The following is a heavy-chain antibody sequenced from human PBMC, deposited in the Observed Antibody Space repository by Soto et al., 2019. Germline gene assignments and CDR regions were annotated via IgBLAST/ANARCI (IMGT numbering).Heavy chain of an antibody. D-gene: IGHD5-12*01. CDR3: AREGFGPRKNHGYPNWGWFDP. J-gene: IGHJ5*02. CDR2: IIPILGIA. V-gene: IGHV1-69*04. Sequence: GASVKVSCKASGGTFSSYTISWVRQAPGQGLEWMGRIIPILGIANYAQKFQGRVTITADKSTSTAYMELSSLRSEDTAVYYCAREGFGPRKNHGYPNWGWFDPWGQGTLVTVSS. CDR1: GGTFSSYT.